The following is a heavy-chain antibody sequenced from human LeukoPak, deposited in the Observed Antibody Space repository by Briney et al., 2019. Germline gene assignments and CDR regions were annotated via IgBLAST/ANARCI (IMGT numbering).Heavy chain of an antibody. CDR3: ARDLGLTISDNWFDP. CDR1: GYSISSGYF. CDR2: IYHTGAT. J-gene: IGHJ5*02. V-gene: IGHV4-38-2*02. Sequence: PSETLSLTCAVSGYSISSGYFWVWLRPPPGKGLEWIGSIYHTGATYYNPSLRSPVTISVDTSKNQFSLELNSVTAADTAVYYCARDLGLTISDNWFDPWGQGTLVTVSS. D-gene: IGHD3-9*01.